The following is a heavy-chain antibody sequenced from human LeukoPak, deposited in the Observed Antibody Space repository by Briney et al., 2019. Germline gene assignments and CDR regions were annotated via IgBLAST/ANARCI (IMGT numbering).Heavy chain of an antibody. CDR2: ISSSGSTI. CDR1: GFTVSSNS. Sequence: GGSLRLSCTVSGFTVSSNSMSWVRQAPGKGLEWVSYISSSGSTIYYADSVKGRFTISRDNAKNSLYLQMNSLRVEDTALYFCARETQGLDFWGQGILVTVSS. CDR3: ARETQGLDF. D-gene: IGHD4-23*01. J-gene: IGHJ4*01. V-gene: IGHV3-48*04.